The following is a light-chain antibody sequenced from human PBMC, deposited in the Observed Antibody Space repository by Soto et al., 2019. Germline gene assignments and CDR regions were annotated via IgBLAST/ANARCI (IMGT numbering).Light chain of an antibody. CDR1: QSVSSSY. Sequence: EIVLTQSPGTLSLSPGERATLSCRASQSVSSSYLAWYQQKTGQAPRLLIYGASSRATGIPDRFSGSGSGTYFTLIISRLEPEDFAVYYCQQYGSSPRTFGQGTRWIS. CDR2: GAS. J-gene: IGKJ1*01. V-gene: IGKV3-20*01. CDR3: QQYGSSPRT.